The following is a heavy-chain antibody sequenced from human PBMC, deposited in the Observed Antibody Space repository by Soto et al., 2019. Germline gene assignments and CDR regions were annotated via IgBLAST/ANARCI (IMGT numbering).Heavy chain of an antibody. D-gene: IGHD2-15*01. Sequence: SXTLSLTCTVSGGSISSGGYYWSWIRQHPGKGLEWIGYIYYSGSTYYNPSLKSRVTISVDTSKNQFSLKLSSVTAADTAVYYCAREKYCSGGSCYPRGYSYGYGIDYWGQGTLVTVSS. CDR1: GGSISSGGYY. V-gene: IGHV4-31*03. CDR2: IYYSGST. CDR3: AREKYCSGGSCYPRGYSYGYGIDY. J-gene: IGHJ4*02.